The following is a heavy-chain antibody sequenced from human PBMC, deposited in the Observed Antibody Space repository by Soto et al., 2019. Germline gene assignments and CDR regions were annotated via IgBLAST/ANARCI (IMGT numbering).Heavy chain of an antibody. Sequence: GGSLRLSCAASGFTFSSYWMSWVRQAPGKGLEWVANIKQDGSEKYYVDSVKGRFTISRDNAKNSLYLQMNSLRAEDTAVYYCARGVVGANKGAFDIWGQGTMVTVSS. D-gene: IGHD1-26*01. J-gene: IGHJ3*02. CDR1: GFTFSSYW. CDR3: ARGVVGANKGAFDI. CDR2: IKQDGSEK. V-gene: IGHV3-7*04.